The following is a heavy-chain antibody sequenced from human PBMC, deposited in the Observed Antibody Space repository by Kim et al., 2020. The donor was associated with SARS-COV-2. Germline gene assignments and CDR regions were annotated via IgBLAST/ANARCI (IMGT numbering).Heavy chain of an antibody. CDR1: GFTFSSYG. V-gene: IGHV3-30*18. J-gene: IGHJ6*02. CDR2: ISYDGSNK. Sequence: GGSLRLSCAASGFTFSSYGMHWVRQAPGKGLEWVAVISYDGSNKYYADSVKGRFTISRDNSKNTLYLQMNSLRAEDTAVYYCAKVSVAGKTSPRFYYYYGMDVWGQGTTVTVSS. CDR3: AKVSVAGKTSPRFYYYYGMDV. D-gene: IGHD6-19*01.